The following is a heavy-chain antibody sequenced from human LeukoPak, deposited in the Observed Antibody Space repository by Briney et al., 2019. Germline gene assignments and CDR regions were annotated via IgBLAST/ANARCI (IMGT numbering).Heavy chain of an antibody. CDR1: GGSISSSSYY. Sequence: SETLSLTCTVSGGSISSSSYYWGWIRQPPGKGLEWIGSIYYSGSTYYNPSLKSRATISVDTSKNQFSLKLSSVTAADTAVYYCARWGRYQRDAFDIWGQGTMVTVSS. V-gene: IGHV4-39*01. CDR2: IYYSGST. J-gene: IGHJ3*02. CDR3: ARWGRYQRDAFDI. D-gene: IGHD2-2*01.